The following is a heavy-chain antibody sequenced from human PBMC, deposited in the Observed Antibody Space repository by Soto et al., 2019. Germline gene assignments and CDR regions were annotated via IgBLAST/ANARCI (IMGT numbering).Heavy chain of an antibody. CDR2: ISGSGGAT. Sequence: GGSLRLSCAASGFTFTSFAVSWVRQAPWKGLEWVSAISGSGGATYYADSVKGRFTVSKDNSRNTVYLQVDSLRVEHPAVYHCALGESLSTSYFNFWGKGNLVTVSS. CDR1: GFTFTSFA. J-gene: IGHJ4*02. CDR3: ALGESLSTSYFNF. D-gene: IGHD3-3*01. V-gene: IGHV3-23*01.